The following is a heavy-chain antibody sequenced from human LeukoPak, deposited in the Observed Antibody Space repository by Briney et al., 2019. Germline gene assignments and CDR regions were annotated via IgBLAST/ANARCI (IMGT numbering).Heavy chain of an antibody. D-gene: IGHD7-27*01. V-gene: IGHV4-34*04. J-gene: IGHJ3*02. CDR1: AGSFSGYY. CDR3: ARGGTRLGDAFDI. CDR2: INHSGST. Sequence: SETLSRNGAVYAGSFSGYYWSWIRQPPGKGREWSGEINHSGSTNDKPSHKSLTTTTVNTSKNQFSLKLSSVTAADTAVYYCARGGTRLGDAFDIWGQGTMVTVSS.